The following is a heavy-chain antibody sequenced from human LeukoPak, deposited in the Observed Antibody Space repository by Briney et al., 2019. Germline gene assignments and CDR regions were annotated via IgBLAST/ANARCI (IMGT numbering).Heavy chain of an antibody. V-gene: IGHV4-61*08. CDR2: IYYSGST. D-gene: IGHD6-13*01. Sequence: SETLSLTCAVSGGSISSGGYSWSWIRQPPGKGLEWIGYIYYSGSTNYNPSLKSRVTISVDTSKNQFSLKLSSVTAADTAVYYCARLGAAAGTNWFDPWGQGTLVTVSS. CDR3: ARLGAAAGTNWFDP. CDR1: GGSISSGGYS. J-gene: IGHJ5*02.